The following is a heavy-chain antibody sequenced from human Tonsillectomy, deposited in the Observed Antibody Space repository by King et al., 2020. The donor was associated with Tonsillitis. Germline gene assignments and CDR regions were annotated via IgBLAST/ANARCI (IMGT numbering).Heavy chain of an antibody. Sequence: VQLQQWGAGLLKPSRTLSLTCAVSGGSFSDYFWTWIRQSPGKGLEWIGDINHSGFTDYNPSLKSRLTMSVDTFKSQFSLKLRSVTAADTAVYYCARGLRYFEWSPTGPSYYYYYGSDIWGQGTTVTVSS. CDR3: ARGLRYFEWSPTGPSYYYYYGSDI. CDR1: GGSFSDYF. CDR2: INHSGFT. J-gene: IGHJ6*02. V-gene: IGHV4-34*01. D-gene: IGHD3-9*01.